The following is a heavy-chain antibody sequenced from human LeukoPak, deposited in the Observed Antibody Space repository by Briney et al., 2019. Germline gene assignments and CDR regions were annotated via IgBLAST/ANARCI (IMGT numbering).Heavy chain of an antibody. CDR1: GFTFSSYS. CDR3: ASGPGVWGSYALDWFDP. V-gene: IGHV3-48*01. Sequence: GGSLRLSCAASGFTFSSYSMNWVRQAPGKGLEWVSYISSSSSTIYYADSVKGRFTISRDNAKNSLYLQMNSLRAEDTAVYYCASGPGVWGSYALDWFDPWGQGTLVTVSS. J-gene: IGHJ5*02. CDR2: ISSSSSTI. D-gene: IGHD3-16*01.